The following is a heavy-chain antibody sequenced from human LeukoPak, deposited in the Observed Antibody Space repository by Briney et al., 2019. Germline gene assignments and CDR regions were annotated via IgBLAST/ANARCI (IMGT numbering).Heavy chain of an antibody. J-gene: IGHJ4*02. V-gene: IGHV3-7*01. CDR1: GFTFSNYW. D-gene: IGHD3-10*01. CDR3: AKGGAPFAESVH. Sequence: GGSLRLSCAASGFTFSNYWMSWVRQAPGKGLEWLANIKEDGSEKYYVDSVRGRFTVSRDNARNSVYLQMNSLRAEDTAVYYCAKGGAPFAESVHWGQGSLVTVSS. CDR2: IKEDGSEK.